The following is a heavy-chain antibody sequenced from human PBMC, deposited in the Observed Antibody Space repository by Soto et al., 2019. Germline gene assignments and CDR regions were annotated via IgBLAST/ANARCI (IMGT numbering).Heavy chain of an antibody. J-gene: IGHJ4*02. Sequence: ASVKVSCKASGYTFTGYYMHWVRQAPGQGLEWMGWINPNSGGTNYAQKFQGWVTMTRDTSISTAYMELSRLRSDDTAVYYCARGRLGDYGDYVYFDYWGQRTLVTVSS. CDR2: INPNSGGT. V-gene: IGHV1-2*04. D-gene: IGHD4-17*01. CDR3: ARGRLGDYGDYVYFDY. CDR1: GYTFTGYY.